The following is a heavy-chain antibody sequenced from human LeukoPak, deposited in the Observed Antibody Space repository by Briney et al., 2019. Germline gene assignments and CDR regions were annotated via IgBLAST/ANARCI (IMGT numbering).Heavy chain of an antibody. V-gene: IGHV4-39*07. CDR3: ARDQYSSSWYLVDAFDY. Sequence: SETLSLTCSVPGGSVTTDIYYWGWIRQPPGKGLEWIGNIYHSGTTYSNPSLRSRVTISVDTSKNQFSLKLSSVTAADTAVYYCARDQYSSSWYLVDAFDYWGQGTLVTVSS. CDR1: GGSVTTDIYY. CDR2: IYHSGTT. J-gene: IGHJ4*02. D-gene: IGHD6-13*01.